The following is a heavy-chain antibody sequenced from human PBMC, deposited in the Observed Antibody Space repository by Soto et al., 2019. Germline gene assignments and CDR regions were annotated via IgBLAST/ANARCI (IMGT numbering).Heavy chain of an antibody. CDR2: SNAGNGNI. V-gene: IGHV1-3*01. D-gene: IGHD3-9*01. CDR3: ATHILTGYYYYFYMDV. J-gene: IGHJ6*03. Sequence: QVQLVQSGAEVKKPGASVKVSCKASGYTFANYAIQWVRQAPGQRLEWMGWSNAGNGNIEYSQRFQGRVTITRDTSATTVYMELSSLRSEDTAVYYCATHILTGYYYYFYMDVWGKGTTVTVSS. CDR1: GYTFANYA.